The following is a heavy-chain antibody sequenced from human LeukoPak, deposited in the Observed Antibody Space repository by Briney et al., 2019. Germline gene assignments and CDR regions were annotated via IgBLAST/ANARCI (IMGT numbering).Heavy chain of an antibody. CDR2: ISAYNGNT. CDR1: GYTFTSYD. CDR3: ARAFPRYCSSSSCYPFDY. Sequence: ASVKVSCKASGYTFTSYDINWVRQATGQGLEWMGWISAYNGNTNYAQKLQGRVTMTTDTSTSTAYMELRSLRSDDTAVYYCARAFPRYCSSSSCYPFDYWGQGTLVTVSS. J-gene: IGHJ4*02. V-gene: IGHV1-18*01. D-gene: IGHD2-2*01.